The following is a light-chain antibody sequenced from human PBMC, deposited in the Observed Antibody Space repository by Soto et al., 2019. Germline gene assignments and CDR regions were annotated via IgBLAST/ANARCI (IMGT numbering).Light chain of an antibody. CDR1: QSISSY. CDR2: HTS. J-gene: IGKJ1*01. Sequence: DIQMTQSPSSLSASVGDKVTITCRASQSISSYLNWYQHETGKAPKVLTYHTSSLQSGVPSRFSGSGTGTDFTLTINNLHPEDLDTYYCQQSYSVPWTFGQGTKVDIQ. V-gene: IGKV1-39*01. CDR3: QQSYSVPWT.